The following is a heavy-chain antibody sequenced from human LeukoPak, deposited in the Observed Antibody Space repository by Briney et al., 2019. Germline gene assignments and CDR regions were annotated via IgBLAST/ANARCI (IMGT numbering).Heavy chain of an antibody. CDR1: GFTFSSYA. D-gene: IGHD5-12*01. Sequence: GGSLRLSCAASGFTFSSYAMSWVRQAPGKVLEWVSGISGSGGSTYYADSVKGRFTISRDNSKNTLYLQMNSLRAEDTAVYYCAKDGREWPRSLDYWGQGTLVTVSS. CDR3: AKDGREWPRSLDY. CDR2: ISGSGGST. V-gene: IGHV3-23*01. J-gene: IGHJ4*02.